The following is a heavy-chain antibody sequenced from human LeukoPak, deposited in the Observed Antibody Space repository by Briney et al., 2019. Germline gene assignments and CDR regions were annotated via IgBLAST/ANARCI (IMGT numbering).Heavy chain of an antibody. V-gene: IGHV3-33*01. CDR2: IWYDGSNK. J-gene: IGHJ4*02. CDR3: ARDIGDYDFWSSYYAFDY. Sequence: PGRSLRLSCAASGFTFSSYGIHCVRQAPGKGLEWVAVIWYDGSNKYYADSVKGRFTISRDNSKNTLYLQMNSLRAEDTAIYYCARDIGDYDFWSSYYAFDYWGQGTLVTVSS. CDR1: GFTFSSYG. D-gene: IGHD3-3*01.